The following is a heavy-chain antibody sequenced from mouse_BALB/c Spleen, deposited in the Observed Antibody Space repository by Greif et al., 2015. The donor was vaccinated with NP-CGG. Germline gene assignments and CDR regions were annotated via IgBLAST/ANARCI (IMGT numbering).Heavy chain of an antibody. V-gene: IGHV1-7*01. CDR1: GNTFTSYW. Sequence: QVQLQRSGAELAKPGASVKMSCKASGNTFTSYWMHWVKQRPGQGLEWIGYINPSTGYTEYNQKFKDKATLTADKSSSTAYMQLSSLTSEDSAVYYCARDYDYWYFDVWGAGTTVTVSS. CDR2: INPSTGYT. CDR3: ARDYDYWYFDV. J-gene: IGHJ1*01. D-gene: IGHD1-1*01.